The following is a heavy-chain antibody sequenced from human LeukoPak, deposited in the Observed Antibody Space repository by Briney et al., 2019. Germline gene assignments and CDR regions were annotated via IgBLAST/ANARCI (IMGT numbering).Heavy chain of an antibody. CDR2: ISAYNGNT. D-gene: IGHD3-10*01. CDR3: PRDPGSGSPRGGFDP. CDR1: GCTFTSYG. J-gene: IGHJ5*02. V-gene: IGHV1-18*04. Sequence: ASVKVSCKASGCTFTSYGISWVRQAPGQGLEWMGWISAYNGNTNYAQKLQGRVTMTTDTSTSTAYMELRSLRSDDTAVYYCPRDPGSGSPRGGFDPWGQGTLVTVSS.